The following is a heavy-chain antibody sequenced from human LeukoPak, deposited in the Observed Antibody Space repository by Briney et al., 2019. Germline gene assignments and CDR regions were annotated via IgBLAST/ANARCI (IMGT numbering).Heavy chain of an antibody. CDR2: ISSSSSYI. CDR3: ARSLHPSYYYGMDV. CDR1: GFTFSIYW. V-gene: IGHV3-21*01. J-gene: IGHJ6*02. Sequence: GGSLRLSCAASGFTFSIYWMHWVRQAPGKGLEWVSSISSSSSYIYYADSVKGRFTIPRDNAKNSLYLQMNSLRAEDTAVYYCARSLHPSYYYGMDVWGQGTTVTVSS.